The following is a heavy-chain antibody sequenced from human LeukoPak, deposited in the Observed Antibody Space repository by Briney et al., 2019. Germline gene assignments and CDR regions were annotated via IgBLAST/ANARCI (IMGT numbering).Heavy chain of an antibody. CDR1: RFAFSNYW. CDR3: ARDLYYYDSSGHDAFDI. D-gene: IGHD3-22*01. V-gene: IGHV3-11*04. J-gene: IGHJ3*02. Sequence: GGSLRLSCVASRFAFSNYWMHWVRQAPGKGLEWVSYISSSGSTIYYADSVKGRFTISRDNAKNSLYLQMNSLRAEDTAVYYCARDLYYYDSSGHDAFDIWGQGTMVTVSS. CDR2: ISSSGSTI.